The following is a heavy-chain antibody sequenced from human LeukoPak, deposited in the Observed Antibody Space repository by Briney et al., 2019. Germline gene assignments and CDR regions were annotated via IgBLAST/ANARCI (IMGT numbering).Heavy chain of an antibody. D-gene: IGHD6-6*01. CDR3: ARHRAYSGSSPFDY. CDR1: GGSISSLY. J-gene: IGHJ4*02. Sequence: SETLSLTCSVSGGSISSLYWSWIRQPPGKGLEWIGYIYYTGSNNYNPSLKIRVTIFVDMSKNQFSLRLSSVTAADTALYYCARHRAYSGSSPFDYWGQGTLVTVSS. V-gene: IGHV4-59*08. CDR2: IYYTGSN.